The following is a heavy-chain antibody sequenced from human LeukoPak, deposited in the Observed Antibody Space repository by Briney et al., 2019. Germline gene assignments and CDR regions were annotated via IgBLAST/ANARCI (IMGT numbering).Heavy chain of an antibody. CDR2: INPNSGGT. Sequence: ASVKVSCKGSGYTFTNYYMHWVRQAPGQGLEWMGRINPNSGGTNYAQKFQGRVTMTRDTSISTAYMELSRLRSDDTAVYYCARFSYCSGGSCYERSDYWGQGTLVTVSS. CDR1: GYTFTNYY. V-gene: IGHV1-2*06. J-gene: IGHJ4*02. D-gene: IGHD2-15*01. CDR3: ARFSYCSGGSCYERSDY.